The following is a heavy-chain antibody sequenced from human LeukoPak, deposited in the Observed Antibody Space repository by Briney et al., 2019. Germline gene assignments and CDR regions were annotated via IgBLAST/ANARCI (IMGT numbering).Heavy chain of an antibody. J-gene: IGHJ4*02. D-gene: IGHD3-10*01. CDR2: IYPRDSDT. Sequence: PGESLKISCKASGYTFTHQWIGWVRQMSGSGLEWMGIIYPRDSDTIYSPSFQGHVTISADTSINTAYLEWSSLEASDTAIYHCARHSDVIGAIWGQGTLVTVSS. CDR3: ARHSDVIGAI. V-gene: IGHV5-51*01. CDR1: GYTFTHQW.